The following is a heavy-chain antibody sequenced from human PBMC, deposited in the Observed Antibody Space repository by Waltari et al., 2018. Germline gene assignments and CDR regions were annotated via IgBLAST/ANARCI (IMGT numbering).Heavy chain of an antibody. CDR3: ARGRAITFGGVIVPPYYYYGMDV. D-gene: IGHD3-16*02. CDR1: GGSFSGSY. Sequence: QVQLQQWGAGLLKPSETLSLTCAVYGGSFSGSYWSWIRQPPGKGLEWIGEINHSGSTNYNPSLKSRVTISVDTSKNQFSLKLSSVTAADTAVYYCARGRAITFGGVIVPPYYYYGMDVWGQGTTVTVSS. V-gene: IGHV4-34*01. CDR2: INHSGST. J-gene: IGHJ6*02.